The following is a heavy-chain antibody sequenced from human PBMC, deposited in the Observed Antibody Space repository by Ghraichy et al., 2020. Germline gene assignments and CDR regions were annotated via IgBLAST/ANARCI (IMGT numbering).Heavy chain of an antibody. CDR1: GFTFSSYG. V-gene: IGHV3-30*02. CDR2: IRYDGSNK. CDR3: ARRGGYSYGYDFDY. D-gene: IGHD5-18*01. J-gene: IGHJ4*02. Sequence: GGSLRLSCAASGFTFSSYGMHWVRQAPGKGLEWVAFIRYDGSNKYYADSVKGRFTISRDNSKNTLYLQMNSLRAEDTAVYYCARRGGYSYGYDFDYWGQGTLVTVSS.